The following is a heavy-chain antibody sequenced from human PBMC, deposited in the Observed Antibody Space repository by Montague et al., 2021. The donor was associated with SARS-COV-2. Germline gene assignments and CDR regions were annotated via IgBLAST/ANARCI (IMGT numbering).Heavy chain of an antibody. D-gene: IGHD4-17*01. CDR3: ARMTVTTALDY. V-gene: IGHV2-70*11. CDR1: GFSLSTSGMC. Sequence: PALVKPTQTLTLTCTFSGFSLSTSGMCVSWIRQPPGKALEWLARIDWDDGKYYSTSLKTRLTISKDTPKNQVVLTMTNMDPVDAATYYCARMTVTTALDYWGQGTLVTVSS. J-gene: IGHJ4*02. CDR2: IDWDDGK.